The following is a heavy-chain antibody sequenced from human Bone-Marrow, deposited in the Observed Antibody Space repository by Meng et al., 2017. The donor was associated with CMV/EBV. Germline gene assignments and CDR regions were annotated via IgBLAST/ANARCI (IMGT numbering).Heavy chain of an antibody. CDR1: GYTFTGYY. J-gene: IGHJ6*02. CDR2: INPNSGGT. V-gene: IGHV1-2*02. D-gene: IGHD3-10*01. Sequence: ASVKVSCKASGYTFTGYYMHWVRQAPGQGLEWMGWINPNSGGTNYAQKFQGRVTMTRDTSISTAYMELNRLRSDDTAVYYCARGGFGGSGVTYYYYYEMDVWGQGTTVTVSS. CDR3: ARGGFGGSGVTYYYYYEMDV.